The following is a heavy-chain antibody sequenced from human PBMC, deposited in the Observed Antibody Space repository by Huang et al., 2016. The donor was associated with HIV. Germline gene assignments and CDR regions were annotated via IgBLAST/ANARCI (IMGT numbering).Heavy chain of an antibody. V-gene: IGHV3-9*03. CDR2: ISWNSENM. J-gene: IGHJ4*02. D-gene: IGHD3-10*01. CDR1: GFNFNDPA. Sequence: EVQLVDSGGGLAQPGESLRLSCGASGFNFNDPAMHWVRQVLGKGREWVSGISWNSENMAYADSVKGRFTISRYNAKKSLYRQMNSLRTEDMAFYYCGRSSSGELFWGGLDYWGQGALVTVSS. CDR3: GRSSSGELFWGGLDY.